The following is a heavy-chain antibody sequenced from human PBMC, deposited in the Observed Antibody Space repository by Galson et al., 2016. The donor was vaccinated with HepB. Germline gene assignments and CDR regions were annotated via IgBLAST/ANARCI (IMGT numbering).Heavy chain of an antibody. V-gene: IGHV4-38-2*02. D-gene: IGHD1-14*01. CDR1: GFSISSNYY. J-gene: IGHJ4*02. CDR3: ARDSAEMGAYKTNFDH. Sequence: ETLSLTCTVSGFSISSNYYWGWIRQPPGKGLEWIGSIYYRGNTFYNPSLKSRVTISINTSNNQFSLKLSSVTAADTAVYYCARDSAEMGAYKTNFDHWGQGTLVTVSS. CDR2: IYYRGNT.